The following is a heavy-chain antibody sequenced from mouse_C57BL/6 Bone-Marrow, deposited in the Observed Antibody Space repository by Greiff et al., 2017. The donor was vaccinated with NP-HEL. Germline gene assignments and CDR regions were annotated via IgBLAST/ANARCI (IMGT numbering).Heavy chain of an antibody. V-gene: IGHV1-26*01. CDR2: INPNNGGT. CDR3: ARKVRGY. D-gene: IGHD1-3*01. Sequence: EVQLQQSGPELVKPGASVKISCKASGYTFTDYYMNWVKQSHGKSLEWIGDINPNNGGTSYNQKFKGKATLTVDKSSSTAYMELRSLTSEDSAVYYCARKVRGYWGQGTTLTVSS. CDR1: GYTFTDYY. J-gene: IGHJ2*01.